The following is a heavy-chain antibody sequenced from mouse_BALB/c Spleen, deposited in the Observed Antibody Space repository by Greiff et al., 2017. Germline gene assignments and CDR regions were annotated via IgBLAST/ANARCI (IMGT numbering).Heavy chain of an antibody. J-gene: IGHJ2*01. Sequence: EVKLMESGPGLVKPSQTVSLTCTVTGISITTGNYRWSWIRQFPGNKLEWIGYIYYSGTITYNPSLTSRTTITRDTSKNQFFLEMNSLTAEDTATYYGARDNSDYAGGAFDSWGQGTTLTVSS. D-gene: IGHD2-4*01. V-gene: IGHV3-5*02. CDR2: IYYSGTI. CDR3: ARDNSDYAGGAFDS. CDR1: GISITTGNYR.